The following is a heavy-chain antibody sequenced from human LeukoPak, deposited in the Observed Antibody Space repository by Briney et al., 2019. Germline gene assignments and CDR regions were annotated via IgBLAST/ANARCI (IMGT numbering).Heavy chain of an antibody. CDR2: INPNSGGT. D-gene: IGHD5-18*01. J-gene: IGHJ4*02. CDR3: ARSGYSYGHYFDY. Sequence: ASVKVSCQASGYTLTGYYMHWVRQARGQGLEWMGRINPNSGGTNYAHKFQGRVTMTRDTSISTAYIELSRRRSDDAAVYYCARSGYSYGHYFDYWGQGTLVTVSS. CDR1: GYTLTGYY. V-gene: IGHV1-2*06.